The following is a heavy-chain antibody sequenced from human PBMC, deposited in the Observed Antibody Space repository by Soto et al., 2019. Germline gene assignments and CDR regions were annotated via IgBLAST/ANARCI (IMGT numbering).Heavy chain of an antibody. CDR2: IWYDGSNK. J-gene: IGHJ5*02. CDR1: GFTFSSYG. Sequence: GGSLRLSCAASGFTFSSYGMHWVRQAPGKGLEWVAVIWYDGSNKYYADSVKGRFTISRDNPKNTLYLQMNSLRAEDTAVYYCARDASGYCSSTSCLNWFDPWGQGTLVTVSS. V-gene: IGHV3-33*01. CDR3: ARDASGYCSSTSCLNWFDP. D-gene: IGHD2-2*01.